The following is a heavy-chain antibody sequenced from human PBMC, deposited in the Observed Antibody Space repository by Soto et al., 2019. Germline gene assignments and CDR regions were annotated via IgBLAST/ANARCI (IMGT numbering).Heavy chain of an antibody. D-gene: IGHD3-9*01. J-gene: IGHJ5*02. Sequence: QVQLVQSGAEAKKPGASVKVSCKASGYTFTGYYMHWVRQAPGQGLEWMGWINPNSGGTNYAQKFQGWVTMIRDAAISTAYMELSRLRSDDTAVYYCARDRVGHYDILTGRYNWFDPWGQGTLFAVS. CDR2: INPNSGGT. V-gene: IGHV1-2*04. CDR3: ARDRVGHYDILTGRYNWFDP. CDR1: GYTFTGYY.